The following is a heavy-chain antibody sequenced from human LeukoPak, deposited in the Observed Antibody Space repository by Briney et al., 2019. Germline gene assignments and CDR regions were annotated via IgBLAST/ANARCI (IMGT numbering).Heavy chain of an antibody. D-gene: IGHD6-13*01. Sequence: PGRSLRLSCAASGLTFKNYGMHWVRQAPGKGLEWVSAISGSGGSTYYADSVKGRFTISRDNSKNTLYLQMNSLRAEDTAVYYCAKCSSSNWYDYYYGMDVWGQGTTVTVSS. CDR1: GLTFKNYG. CDR2: ISGSGGST. CDR3: AKCSSSNWYDYYYGMDV. V-gene: IGHV3-23*01. J-gene: IGHJ6*02.